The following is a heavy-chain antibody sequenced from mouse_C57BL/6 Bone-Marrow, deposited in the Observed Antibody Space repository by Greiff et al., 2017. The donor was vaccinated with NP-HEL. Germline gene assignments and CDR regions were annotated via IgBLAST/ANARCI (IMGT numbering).Heavy chain of an antibody. V-gene: IGHV1-56*01. CDR1: GYTFTSHW. D-gene: IGHD1-1*01. CDR2: IFPGSGST. J-gene: IGHJ1*03. Sequence: QVQLQQSGPELVRPGASVKISCKAPGYTFTSHWMQWVRQRPGQGLEWIGEIFPGSGSTYYNEKFKGKATLTVDTSSSTAYMQLSSLTSEDSAVYFCALITTVVAKWYFDVWGTGTTVTVSS. CDR3: ALITTVVAKWYFDV.